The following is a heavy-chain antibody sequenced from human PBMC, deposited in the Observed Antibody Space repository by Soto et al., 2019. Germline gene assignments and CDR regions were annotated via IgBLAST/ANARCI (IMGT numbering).Heavy chain of an antibody. D-gene: IGHD3-22*01. CDR1: GFTFSSYA. V-gene: IGHV3-30-3*01. J-gene: IGHJ4*02. CDR2: ISYDGSNK. Sequence: QVQLVESGGGVVQPGRSLRLSCAASGFTFSSYAMHWVRQAPGKGLEWVAVISYDGSNKYYADSVKGRFSISRDNSKNTLDLQMNSLRAEDTALYYCARDRDYYDSSGIDYWGQGTLVTVSS. CDR3: ARDRDYYDSSGIDY.